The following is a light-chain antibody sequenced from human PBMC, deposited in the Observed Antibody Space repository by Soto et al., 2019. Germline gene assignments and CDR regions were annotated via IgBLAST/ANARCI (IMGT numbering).Light chain of an antibody. CDR1: SSDVGGYNY. CDR3: SSYTSSFKLAV. CDR2: DVS. Sequence: QSALTQPASVSGSPGQSITIFCTGTSSDVGGYNYVSWYQQHPGSAPKLMIYDVSSRPSGVSNRFSGSKSGNTASLTISGLQAEDEAYYYCSSYTSSFKLAVFGSGTKLTVL. J-gene: IGLJ1*01. V-gene: IGLV2-14*03.